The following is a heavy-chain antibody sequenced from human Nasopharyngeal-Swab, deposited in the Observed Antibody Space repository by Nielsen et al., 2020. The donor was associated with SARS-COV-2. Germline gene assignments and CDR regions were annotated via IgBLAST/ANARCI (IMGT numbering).Heavy chain of an antibody. CDR1: GFPSSSYS. CDR2: ITSSSTYT. D-gene: IGHD2-15*01. CDR3: ARECSGGSCRYGMDV. J-gene: IGHJ6*02. Sequence: GSSLRLPCAASGFPSSSYSMNWVPQAPGKGPEWVSAITSSSTYTHYADSVKGRFTISRDNARNSLYLQMNSLRAEDTAVYYCARECSGGSCRYGMDVWGQGTTVTVSS. V-gene: IGHV3-21*01.